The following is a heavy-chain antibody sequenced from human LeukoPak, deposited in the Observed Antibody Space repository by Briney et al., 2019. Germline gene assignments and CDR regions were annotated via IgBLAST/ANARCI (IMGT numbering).Heavy chain of an antibody. J-gene: IGHJ6*02. Sequence: GGSLRLSCAASGFTFSSYAMSWVRQAPGKGLEWVSVIGERGDVTYYADSVKGRFTLSRDNSKNTLYLQMNSLRAEDTAVYYCAKEYGSGWKLIGVWGQGTTVTVSS. CDR2: IGERGDVT. CDR1: GFTFSSYA. D-gene: IGHD6-19*01. CDR3: AKEYGSGWKLIGV. V-gene: IGHV3-23*01.